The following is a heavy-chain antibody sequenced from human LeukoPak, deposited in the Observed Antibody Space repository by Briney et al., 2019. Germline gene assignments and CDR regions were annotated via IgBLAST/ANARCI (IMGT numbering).Heavy chain of an antibody. V-gene: IGHV4-4*07. Sequence: PSETLSLTCTVSGGSISSYYWSWIRQPAGKGLEWIGRIYTSGSTNYNPSLKGRVTMSVDTSKNQFSLKLSSVTAADTAVYYCARDRVMVRGVICDYWGQGTLVTVSS. CDR3: ARDRVMVRGVICDY. D-gene: IGHD3-10*01. J-gene: IGHJ4*02. CDR2: IYTSGST. CDR1: GGSISSYY.